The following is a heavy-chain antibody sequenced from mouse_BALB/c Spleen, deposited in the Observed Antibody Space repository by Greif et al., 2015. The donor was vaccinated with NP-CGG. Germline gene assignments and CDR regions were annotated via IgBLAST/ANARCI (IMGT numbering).Heavy chain of an antibody. Sequence: DVMLVESGGGLVQPGGSMKLSCVASGFTFSNYWMNWVRQSPEKGLEWVAEIRLKSNNYATHYAESVKGRFTISRDDSKSSVYLQMSNVRAEETGIYDCTRGGWDWDFDYWGEGTTLTVSS. D-gene: IGHD4-1*01. CDR3: TRGGWDWDFDY. CDR1: GFTFSNYW. V-gene: IGHV6-6*02. J-gene: IGHJ2*01. CDR2: IRLKSNNYAT.